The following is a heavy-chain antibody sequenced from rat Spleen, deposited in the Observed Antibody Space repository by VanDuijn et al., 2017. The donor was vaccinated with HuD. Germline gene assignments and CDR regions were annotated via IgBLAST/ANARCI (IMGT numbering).Heavy chain of an antibody. J-gene: IGHJ3*01. D-gene: IGHD1-6*01. CDR1: GFTFSDYT. V-gene: IGHV5-17*01. CDR3: ARHEERGFDWFAY. Sequence: EVQLVESGGGLVQPGRSLKLSCAASGFTFSDYTMAWVRQAPKEGLEWVATISYEGSSTYYRDSVKGRFTISRDNAKSTLYLQMDSLRSEDTATYYCARHEERGFDWFAYWGQGTLVTVSS. CDR2: ISYEGSST.